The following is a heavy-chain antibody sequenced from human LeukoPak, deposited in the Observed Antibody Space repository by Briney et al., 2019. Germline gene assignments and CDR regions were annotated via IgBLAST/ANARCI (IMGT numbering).Heavy chain of an antibody. D-gene: IGHD6-6*01. CDR3: ARGDLTSIVARISFDY. J-gene: IGHJ4*02. Sequence: ASVKVSCKASGYTFTGYYMHWVRQAPGQGLEWMGRINPNSGGTNYAQKFQGRVTMTRDTSISTAYMELSRLRSDDTAVYYCARGDLTSIVARISFDYWGQGTLVTVSS. CDR2: INPNSGGT. V-gene: IGHV1-2*06. CDR1: GYTFTGYY.